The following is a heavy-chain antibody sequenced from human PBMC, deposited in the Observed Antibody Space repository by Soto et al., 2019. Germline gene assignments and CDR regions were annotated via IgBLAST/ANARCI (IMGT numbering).Heavy chain of an antibody. CDR2: IVVGSGNT. CDR3: AADLKRGVPSRDYYYGMDV. D-gene: IGHD1-1*01. Sequence: QMQLVQSGPEVKKPGTSVKVSCKASGFTFTSSAMQWVRQARGQRLEWIGWIVVGSGNTNYAQKFQERVTITRDMTTSTAYMELSSLRSEDTAVYYCAADLKRGVPSRDYYYGMDVWGQGTTVTVSS. V-gene: IGHV1-58*02. J-gene: IGHJ6*02. CDR1: GFTFTSSA.